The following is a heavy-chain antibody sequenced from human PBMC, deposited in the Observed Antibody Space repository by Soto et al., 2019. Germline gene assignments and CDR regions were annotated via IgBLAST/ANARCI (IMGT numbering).Heavy chain of an antibody. CDR2: TYYRSKWYY. V-gene: IGHV6-1*01. Sequence: SQNLSLTCAITVDSVSSNSAGWIWVIQSPSRGLEWLGRTYYRSKWYYEYAVSVRGRITINTDTSKNQYSLQLNSVTPEDTAVYFCARGEQYRGRIFDDGGHGTRV. D-gene: IGHD1-26*01. CDR1: VDSVSSNSAG. J-gene: IGHJ4*01. CDR3: ARGEQYRGRIFDD.